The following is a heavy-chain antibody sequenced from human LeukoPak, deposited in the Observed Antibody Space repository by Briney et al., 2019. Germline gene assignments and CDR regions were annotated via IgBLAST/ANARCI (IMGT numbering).Heavy chain of an antibody. CDR3: ARPDRGGSYSDFDS. J-gene: IGHJ4*02. Sequence: GGSLRHSRAASGFTFSSYSINWVRQAPGKGLEWVSYISSSSTIYYADAVKGRFTISRDNAKNSVYLQMNSLRVEDTAVYYCARPDRGGSYSDFDSWGQGTLVTVSS. V-gene: IGHV3-48*01. D-gene: IGHD3-16*01. CDR1: GFTFSSYS. CDR2: ISSSSTI.